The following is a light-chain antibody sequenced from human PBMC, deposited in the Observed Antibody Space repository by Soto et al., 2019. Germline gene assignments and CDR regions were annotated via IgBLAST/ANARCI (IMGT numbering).Light chain of an antibody. Sequence: DIQMTQSPATLSVSVGDRVTITCRASQSISSWLAWYQQKPGKAPKLLIYDASSLESGVPSRFSGSGYGTEFNLTISSLQPDDFATYSCQQYNSYSWTFGQGTKVDI. CDR2: DAS. J-gene: IGKJ1*01. V-gene: IGKV1-5*01. CDR3: QQYNSYSWT. CDR1: QSISSW.